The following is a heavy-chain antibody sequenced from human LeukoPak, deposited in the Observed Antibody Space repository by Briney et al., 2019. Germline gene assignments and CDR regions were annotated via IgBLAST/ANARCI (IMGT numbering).Heavy chain of an antibody. CDR1: GLSFSNYA. CDR3: AKDYDSSGYTV. V-gene: IGHV3-23*01. D-gene: IGHD3-22*01. CDR2: IGGSGGNI. Sequence: PGGSLRLSCAASGLSFSNYAMYWVRQAPGKGLEWVSAIGGSGGNIFYTDSVKGRFTISRDNSKNTLYLQMNSLRAEDTAVYYCAKDYDSSGYTVWGQGTLVTVSS. J-gene: IGHJ4*02.